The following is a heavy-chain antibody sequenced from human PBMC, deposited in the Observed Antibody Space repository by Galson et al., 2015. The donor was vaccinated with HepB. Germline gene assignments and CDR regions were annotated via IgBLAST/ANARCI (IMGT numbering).Heavy chain of an antibody. CDR2: ISSSSSYT. CDR1: GFTFSDYY. Sequence: SLRLSCAASGFTFSDYYMSWIRQAPGRGLEWVSYISSSSSYTNYADSVKGRFTISRDNAKNSLYLQMNSLRAEDTAVYYCARRIVSGSSSESAYYYFGMDVWGQGTPVTVSS. V-gene: IGHV3-11*06. CDR3: ARRIVSGSSSESAYYYFGMDV. J-gene: IGHJ6*02. D-gene: IGHD3-10*01.